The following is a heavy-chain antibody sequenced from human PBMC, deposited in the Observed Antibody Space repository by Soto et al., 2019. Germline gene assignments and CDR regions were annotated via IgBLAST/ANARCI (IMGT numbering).Heavy chain of an antibody. CDR2: IYYSGST. CDR3: ARTSYGMDV. J-gene: IGHJ6*02. Sequence: SETLSLTCTVSGGSISSYYWSWIRQPPGKGLEWIGYIYYSGSTNYNPSLKSRVTISVDTSKNQFSLKLSSVTAADTAVYYCARTSYGMDVWGQGTTVTVSS. CDR1: GGSISSYY. V-gene: IGHV4-59*01.